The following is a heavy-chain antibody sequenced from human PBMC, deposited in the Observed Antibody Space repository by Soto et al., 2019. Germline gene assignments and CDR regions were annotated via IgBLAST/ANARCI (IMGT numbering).Heavy chain of an antibody. CDR1: GYTFTSYG. J-gene: IGHJ3*02. V-gene: IGHV1-18*01. CDR2: ISAYNGNT. D-gene: IGHD2-21*01. Sequence: ASAKVSCKASGYTFTSYGISWVRQAPGQGLEWMGWISAYNGNTNYAQKLQGRVTMTTDTSTSTAYMELRSLRSDDTAVYYCARFPLFFIVVGFLGVVFAIWGKGTMAPVSS. CDR3: ARFPLFFIVVGFLGVVFAI.